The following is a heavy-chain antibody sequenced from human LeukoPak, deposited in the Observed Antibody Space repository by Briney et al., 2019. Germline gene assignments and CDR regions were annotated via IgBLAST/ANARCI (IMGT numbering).Heavy chain of an antibody. CDR3: AKDFRSGSYYTDY. J-gene: IGHJ4*02. D-gene: IGHD1-26*01. CDR2: ISGSGGST. Sequence: PGGSLRLSCAASGFTFSSYAMSWVRQAPGKGLEWVSAISGSGGSTYYADSVKGRFTISRDNSKNTLYLQMNSLRAEDSAVYYCAKDFRSGSYYTDYWGQGTLVTVSS. V-gene: IGHV3-23*01. CDR1: GFTFSSYA.